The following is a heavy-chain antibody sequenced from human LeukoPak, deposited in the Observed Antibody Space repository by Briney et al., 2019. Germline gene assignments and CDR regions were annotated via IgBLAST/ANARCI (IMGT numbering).Heavy chain of an antibody. V-gene: IGHV4-59*01. Sequence: PSETLSLTCTVSGGSISSYHWSWIRQPPGKGLEWIGYISYSGSTNYNPSLKSRVTISVDTSKNQFSLKLSSVTAADTAVYYCARGGDSGVVRTTSFDYWGQGTLVTVSS. J-gene: IGHJ4*02. D-gene: IGHD3-3*01. CDR3: ARGGDSGVVRTTSFDY. CDR1: GGSISSYH. CDR2: ISYSGST.